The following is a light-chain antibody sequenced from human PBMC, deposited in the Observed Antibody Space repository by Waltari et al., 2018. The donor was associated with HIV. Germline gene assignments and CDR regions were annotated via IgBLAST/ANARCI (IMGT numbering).Light chain of an antibody. J-gene: IGLJ2*01. CDR3: QSYDSSLSGFVV. V-gene: IGLV1-40*01. Sequence: QSVLTQPPSVSGAPGQRVTISCTGSSSNIGAGYDVHWYQQLPGTAPKVLIYGNTNRPSGVPDRFSSSKSGTSASLAITGLQAEDEADYYCQSYDSSLSGFVVFGGGTKVTVL. CDR2: GNT. CDR1: SSNIGAGYD.